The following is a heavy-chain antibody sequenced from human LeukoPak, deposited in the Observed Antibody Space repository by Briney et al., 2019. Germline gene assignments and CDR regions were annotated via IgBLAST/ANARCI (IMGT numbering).Heavy chain of an antibody. D-gene: IGHD2-15*01. CDR1: GGSVSSTTYY. CDR3: ARSPGGGFDI. Sequence: NPSETLSLTCTVSGGSVSSTTYYWSWIRQPPGKGLEWIASINYSGSTYYNPSLKSRVTISVDTSENQFSLKLSSVTAADTAVYYCARSPGGGFDIWAKGQWSPSPQ. J-gene: IGHJ3*02. CDR2: INYSGST. V-gene: IGHV4-39*01.